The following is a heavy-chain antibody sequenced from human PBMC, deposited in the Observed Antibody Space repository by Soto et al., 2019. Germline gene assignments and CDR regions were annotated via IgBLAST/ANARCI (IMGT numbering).Heavy chain of an antibody. J-gene: IGHJ4*02. D-gene: IGHD3-10*01. CDR2: INSDGTTA. V-gene: IGHV3-74*01. CDR1: GFTFSTNL. Sequence: GGSLRLSSAASGFTFSTNLMHWVRQGPGKGLVWVSRINSDGTTAAYADSVQGRFTISRDNAKNTLYLHMTSLRGEDTAVYYCAKDGEGVANFDYWGQGTLVTVSS. CDR3: AKDGEGVANFDY.